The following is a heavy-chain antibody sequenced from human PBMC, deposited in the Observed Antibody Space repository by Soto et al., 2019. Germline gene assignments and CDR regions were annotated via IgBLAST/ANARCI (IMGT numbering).Heavy chain of an antibody. Sequence: GGSLRLSCAASGFTFSSYGMHWVRQAPGKGLEWVAVIWYDGSNKYYADSVKGRFTISRDNSKNTLYLQMNSLRAEDTAVYYCAREGRSSSSRYYYYGMDVWGQGTTVTVSS. CDR2: IWYDGSNK. D-gene: IGHD6-6*01. CDR1: GFTFSSYG. CDR3: AREGRSSSSRYYYYGMDV. J-gene: IGHJ6*02. V-gene: IGHV3-33*01.